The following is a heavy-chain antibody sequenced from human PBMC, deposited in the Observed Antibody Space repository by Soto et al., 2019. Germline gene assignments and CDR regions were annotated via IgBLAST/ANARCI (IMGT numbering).Heavy chain of an antibody. CDR1: GFTFSDYY. V-gene: IGHV3-11*01. CDR3: ARDYGYGDYVEYYYGMDV. J-gene: IGHJ6*02. CDR2: ISSSGSTI. D-gene: IGHD4-17*01. Sequence: GGSLRLSCAASGFTFSDYYMSWIRQAPGKGLEWVSYISSSGSTIYYADSVKGRFTISRDNAKNSLYLQMNSLRAEDTAVYYCARDYGYGDYVEYYYGMDVWGQGTTVTVSS.